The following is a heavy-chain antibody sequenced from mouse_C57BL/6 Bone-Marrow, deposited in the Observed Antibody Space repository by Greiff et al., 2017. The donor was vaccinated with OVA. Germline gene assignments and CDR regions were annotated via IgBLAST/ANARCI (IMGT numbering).Heavy chain of an antibody. CDR1: GYTFTSYW. CDR3: ARRGYSNYVTVAY. J-gene: IGHJ3*01. D-gene: IGHD2-5*01. V-gene: IGHV1-64*01. Sequence: QVQLQQPGAELVKPGASVKLSCKASGYTFTSYWMHWVKQRPGQGLEWIGMIHPNSGSTNYNEKFKSKATLTVDKSSSTAYMQLSSLTSEDSAVYYCARRGYSNYVTVAYWGQGTLVTVSA. CDR2: IHPNSGST.